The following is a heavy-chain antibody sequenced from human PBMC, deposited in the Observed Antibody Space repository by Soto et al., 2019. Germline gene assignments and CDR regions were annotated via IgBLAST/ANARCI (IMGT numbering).Heavy chain of an antibody. Sequence: GGSLRLSCAASGFTFSSYGMHWVRQAPGKGLEWVAVISYDGNNKYYADSVKGRFTISRDNSKNTLYLQMNSLRAEDTAVYYCAKGSKAGDGYNSVDYYYYGMDVWGQGTTVTVSS. CDR1: GFTFSSYG. D-gene: IGHD5-12*01. J-gene: IGHJ6*02. CDR2: ISYDGNNK. V-gene: IGHV3-30*18. CDR3: AKGSKAGDGYNSVDYYYYGMDV.